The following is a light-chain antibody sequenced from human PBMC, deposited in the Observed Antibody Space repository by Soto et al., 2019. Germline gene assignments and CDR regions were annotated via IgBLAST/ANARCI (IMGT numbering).Light chain of an antibody. CDR2: GAD. CDR3: QQYDSSPWT. CDR1: RSVGSS. Sequence: EIVLTQSPGTLSLSPGDRATLSCRASRSVGSSLAWYQQKPGQAPRLLMYGADSRATGVPDRFSGSGSGTDFTLSISRLEPEDFAMYSCQQYDSSPWTFGQGTKVDIK. J-gene: IGKJ1*01. V-gene: IGKV3-20*01.